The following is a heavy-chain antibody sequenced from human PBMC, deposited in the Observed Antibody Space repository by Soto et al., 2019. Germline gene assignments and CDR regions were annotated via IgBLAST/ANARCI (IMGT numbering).Heavy chain of an antibody. CDR1: GGSLSSYY. Sequence: SETLSLTCTVSGGSLSSYYWSWIRQSPGKGLENIGYIYYSESTNYNPSFKSRVTISVDTTRNQLSLTMRFMTAADTAVYYCARVSGQLSIRSNWFDPWGQGTLVTVS. J-gene: IGHJ5*02. CDR3: ARVSGQLSIRSNWFDP. D-gene: IGHD1-1*01. CDR2: IYYSEST. V-gene: IGHV4-59*08.